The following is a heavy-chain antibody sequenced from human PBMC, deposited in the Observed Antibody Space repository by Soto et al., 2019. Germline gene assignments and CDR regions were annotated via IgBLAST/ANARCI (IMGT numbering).Heavy chain of an antibody. D-gene: IGHD6-13*01. V-gene: IGHV1-18*01. CDR1: GYTFTSYG. Sequence: ASVKVSCKASGYTFTSYGISWVRQAPGQGLEWMGWISAYNGNTNYGQKLQGRVTMTTDTSTSTAYMELRSLRSDDTAVYYCARDGIAAAGRYYYYGMDVWGQGTTVTVSS. J-gene: IGHJ6*02. CDR3: ARDGIAAAGRYYYYGMDV. CDR2: ISAYNGNT.